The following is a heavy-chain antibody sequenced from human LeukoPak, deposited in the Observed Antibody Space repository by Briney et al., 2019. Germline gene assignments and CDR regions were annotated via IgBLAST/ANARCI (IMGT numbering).Heavy chain of an antibody. CDR1: VGTFSSYV. Sequence: GASVTVSCKGSVGTFSSYVISWVRQAPGQGLEWMGMIIPIFGTANFAQKFQGRVTITTDESTSTAYMELSNLRSEDRAVYYCARERVDPGDIVVVVAATRAFDIWGQGTMVTVS. J-gene: IGHJ3*02. D-gene: IGHD2-15*01. CDR2: IIPIFGTA. CDR3: ARERVDPGDIVVVVAATRAFDI. V-gene: IGHV1-69*05.